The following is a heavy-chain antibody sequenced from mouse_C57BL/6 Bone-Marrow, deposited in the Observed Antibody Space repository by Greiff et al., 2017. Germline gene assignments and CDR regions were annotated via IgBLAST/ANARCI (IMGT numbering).Heavy chain of an antibody. CDR1: AYTFPSYW. CDR2: IYPGSGST. D-gene: IGHD4-1*02. Sequence: QVQLQQPGAELVKPGASVRMSSKPSAYTFPSYWITWVKQRPGQGLEWIGDIYPGSGSTNYNEKFKSKATLTVDTSSSTAYMQLSSLTSEDSAVYYCAPNWDGWYFDVWGTGTTVTVSS. V-gene: IGHV1-55*01. J-gene: IGHJ1*03. CDR3: APNWDGWYFDV.